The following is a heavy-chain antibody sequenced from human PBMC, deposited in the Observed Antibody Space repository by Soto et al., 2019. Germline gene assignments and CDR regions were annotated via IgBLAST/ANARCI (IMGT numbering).Heavy chain of an antibody. Sequence: QLQLQESGSGLVKPSQTLSLTCAVSGGSISSSGYSWSWIRQPPGKGLEWIGYIYHSGTTYYNPSLKSRVPLSVDRSNNQFSLKLTAVTAADTAVYYCARLVLVPAAHFDYWGQGTLVTVSS. CDR1: GGSISSSGYS. J-gene: IGHJ4*02. D-gene: IGHD2-2*01. V-gene: IGHV4-30-2*01. CDR2: IYHSGTT. CDR3: ARLVLVPAAHFDY.